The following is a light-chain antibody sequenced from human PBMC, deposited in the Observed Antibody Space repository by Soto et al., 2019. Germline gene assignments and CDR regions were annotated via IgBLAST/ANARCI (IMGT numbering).Light chain of an antibody. CDR1: SSDVGGYNY. Sequence: QSVLTQPPSASGSPGQSVTISCIGTSSDVGGYNYVSWYQQHPGKAPKLMIYEVSKRPSGVPDRFSGSKSGNTASLTVSGLQAEDGADYYCCSYAASNNLGVFGGGTKLTVL. CDR3: CSYAASNNLGV. CDR2: EVS. V-gene: IGLV2-8*01. J-gene: IGLJ2*01.